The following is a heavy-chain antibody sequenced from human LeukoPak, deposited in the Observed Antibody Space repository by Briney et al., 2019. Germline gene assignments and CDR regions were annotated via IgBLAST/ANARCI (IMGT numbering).Heavy chain of an antibody. J-gene: IGHJ6*03. CDR1: GGTFSSYA. Sequence: SVKVSCKASGGTFSSYAISWVRQAPGQGLKWMGGIIPIFGTANYAQKFQGRVTITTDESTSTAYMELSSLRSEDTAVYYCARGPLYCSSTSCYSPGYYYYYMDVWGKGTTVTVSS. D-gene: IGHD2-2*01. V-gene: IGHV1-69*05. CDR3: ARGPLYCSSTSCYSPGYYYYYMDV. CDR2: IIPIFGTA.